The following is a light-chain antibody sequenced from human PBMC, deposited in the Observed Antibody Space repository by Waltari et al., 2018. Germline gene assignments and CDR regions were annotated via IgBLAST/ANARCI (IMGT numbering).Light chain of an antibody. CDR2: GAS. CDR1: QSVSSN. CDR3: QHSDT. J-gene: IGKJ2*01. V-gene: IGKV3-15*01. Sequence: VMTQSPGNLSVSPGEKATLCCRASQSVSSNLAWYQQKPGQSPRLLIYGASTRPTGIPARFSGSGSGTDFTLTISSLQSEDFAVYYCQHSDTFGQGTKLEIK.